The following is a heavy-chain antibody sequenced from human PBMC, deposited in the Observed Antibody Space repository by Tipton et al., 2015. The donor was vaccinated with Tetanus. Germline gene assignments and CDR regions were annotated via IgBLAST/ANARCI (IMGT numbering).Heavy chain of an antibody. CDR3: ARANNELPKKGPFDY. D-gene: IGHD1-1*01. J-gene: IGHJ4*02. CDR1: GGSIRSGDFS. Sequence: TLSLTCSVSGGSIRSGDFSWNWIRQPPGKGLEWLAYISPSGRTSSNYPLKSRITISQDKSKNQFSLKLTSVTAADTAVYYCARANNELPKKGPFDYWGRGALVLVSS. CDR2: ISPSGRT. V-gene: IGHV4-61*08.